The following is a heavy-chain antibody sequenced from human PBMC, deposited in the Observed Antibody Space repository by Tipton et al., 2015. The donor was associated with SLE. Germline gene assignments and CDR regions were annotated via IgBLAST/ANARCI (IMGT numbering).Heavy chain of an antibody. D-gene: IGHD4-17*01. CDR2: IYYSGRT. J-gene: IGHJ5*02. V-gene: IGHV4-39*01. CDR1: GGSIGSRSHY. CDR3: ARQGAAVTMSGWFDP. Sequence: LRLSCTVSGGSIGSRSHYWGWIRQIPGKGLEWIGSIYYSGRTYYNPSLKSRVTVSVDTSKNQFSMNLKSVTAADTAVYYCARQGAAVTMSGWFDPWGQGTLVTVSS.